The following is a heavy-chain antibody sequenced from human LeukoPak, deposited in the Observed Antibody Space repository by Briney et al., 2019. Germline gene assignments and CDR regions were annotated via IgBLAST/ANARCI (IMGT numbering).Heavy chain of an antibody. CDR1: GFTFSDNW. CDR3: AKIMVRPTDSFDI. Sequence: GGSLRLSCTASGFTFSDNWMHWVRQAPGKGLVWVSVISGGSGTIHYADSVKGRFTISRDNSKNTLYLQMNSLGAEDTAVYYCAKIMVRPTDSFDIWGQGTMVTVSS. CDR2: ISGGSGTI. J-gene: IGHJ3*02. V-gene: IGHV3-23*01. D-gene: IGHD3-10*01.